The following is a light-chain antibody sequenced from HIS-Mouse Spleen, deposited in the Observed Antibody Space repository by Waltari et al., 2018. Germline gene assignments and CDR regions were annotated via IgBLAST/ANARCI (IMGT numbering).Light chain of an antibody. Sequence: DIQLTQSPSFLSASVGDRVTITCRASQGISSYLAWDQQKPGKAPKRLIDAASTLQSGVPSRFSGSGSGTEFTLTISSLQPEDFATYYCQQLNSYPPTFGQGTKVEIK. CDR1: QGISSY. J-gene: IGKJ1*01. CDR3: QQLNSYPPT. V-gene: IGKV1-9*01. CDR2: AAS.